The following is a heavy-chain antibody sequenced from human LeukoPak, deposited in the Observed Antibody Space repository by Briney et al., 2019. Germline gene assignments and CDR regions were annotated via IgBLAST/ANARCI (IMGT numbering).Heavy chain of an antibody. CDR2: ISAYNGNT. CDR3: ARDRVEAAAGHGFDY. Sequence: ASVKVSYKASGYTFTSYGISWVRQAPGQGLEWMGWISAYNGNTNYAQKLQGRVTMTTDTSTSTAYMELRSLRSDDTAVYYCARDRVEAAAGHGFDYWGQGTLVTVSS. V-gene: IGHV1-18*01. D-gene: IGHD6-13*01. J-gene: IGHJ4*02. CDR1: GYTFTSYG.